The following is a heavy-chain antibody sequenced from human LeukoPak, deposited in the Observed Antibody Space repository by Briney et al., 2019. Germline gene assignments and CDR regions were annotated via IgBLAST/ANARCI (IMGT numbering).Heavy chain of an antibody. CDR2: IYTSGST. CDR3: AREDIVVVPAAESYYYYMDV. D-gene: IGHD2-2*01. CDR1: GGSISSYY. J-gene: IGHJ6*03. Sequence: PSETLSLTCTVSGGSISSYYWSWLRQPAGKGLEWIGRIYTSGSTNYNPSLKSRVTMSVDTSKNQFSLKLSSVTAADTAVYYCAREDIVVVPAAESYYYYMDVWGKGTTVTVSS. V-gene: IGHV4-4*07.